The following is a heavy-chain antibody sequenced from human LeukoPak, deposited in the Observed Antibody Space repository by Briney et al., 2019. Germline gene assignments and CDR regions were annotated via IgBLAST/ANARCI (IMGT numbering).Heavy chain of an antibody. CDR2: VYNSGST. Sequence: SETLSLTCSVSGGSISRYYGSWIRQPAGKGLEWIGRVYNSGSTNYNPSLKSRVTISVDTSKNQFSLKLSSVTAADTAVYYCARIYYDFWSGYYTQPFDYWGQGTLVTVSS. D-gene: IGHD3-3*01. CDR1: GGSISRYY. V-gene: IGHV4-4*07. J-gene: IGHJ4*02. CDR3: ARIYYDFWSGYYTQPFDY.